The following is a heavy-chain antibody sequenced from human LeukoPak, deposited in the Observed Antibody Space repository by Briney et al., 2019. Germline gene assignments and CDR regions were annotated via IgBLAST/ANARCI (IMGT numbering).Heavy chain of an antibody. CDR3: AKAGCGSGSYLRYYYYGMDV. CDR2: IYWDDDK. CDR1: GLSLNTAGVG. D-gene: IGHD3-10*01. V-gene: IGHV2-5*02. J-gene: IGHJ6*02. Sequence: SGPTLVKPTQTLTLTCTLSGLSLNTAGVGVGWIRQPPGKALEWLALIYWDDDKRYNPSLKTRLTITKDTSKNQVVLTVTNMDPVDTATYYCAKAGCGSGSYLRYYYYGMDVWGQGTTVTVSS.